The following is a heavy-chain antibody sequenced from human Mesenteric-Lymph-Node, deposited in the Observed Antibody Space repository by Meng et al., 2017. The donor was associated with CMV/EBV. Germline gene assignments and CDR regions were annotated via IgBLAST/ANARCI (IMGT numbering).Heavy chain of an antibody. CDR2: IYYSGST. V-gene: IGHV4-39*07. J-gene: IGHJ5*02. D-gene: IGHD3-10*01. CDR3: ARGSDRVWFDP. Sequence: SETLSLTCTVSGDSISSSSYYWGCIRHPPGKGLEWIGSIYYSGSTYYNPSLKSRVTISVDTSKNQFSLKLSSVTAADTAVYYCARGSDRVWFDPWGQGTLVTVSS. CDR1: GDSISSSSYY.